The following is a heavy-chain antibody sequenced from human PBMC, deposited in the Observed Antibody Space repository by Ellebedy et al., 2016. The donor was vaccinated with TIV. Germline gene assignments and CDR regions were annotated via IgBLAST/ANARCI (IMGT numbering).Heavy chain of an antibody. CDR2: ISHTATTI. V-gene: IGHV3-11*01. J-gene: IGHJ4*02. Sequence: GGSLRLXXAASEFSFSDYYMSWVRQAPGKGLEWISYISHTATTIHYADSVKGRFTISRDNSKNSLYLQMNSLRAEDTAVYYCAKHDYCSITACPFDYWGQGTLVPVSS. CDR3: AKHDYCSITACPFDY. CDR1: EFSFSDYY. D-gene: IGHD2-2*01.